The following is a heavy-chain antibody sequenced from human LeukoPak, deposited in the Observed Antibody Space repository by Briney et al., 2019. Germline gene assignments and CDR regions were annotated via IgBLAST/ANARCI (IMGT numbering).Heavy chain of an antibody. V-gene: IGHV4-59*01. Sequence: PSETLSLACTVSGGSISSYYWSWIRQPPGKGLEWIGYIYYSGSTNYSPSLKSRVTISVDTSNNQFSLRLSSVTAADTAVYYCARDSGTYNFDSWGQGTLVTVSS. D-gene: IGHD1-26*01. CDR3: ARDSGTYNFDS. CDR1: GGSISSYY. CDR2: IYYSGST. J-gene: IGHJ4*02.